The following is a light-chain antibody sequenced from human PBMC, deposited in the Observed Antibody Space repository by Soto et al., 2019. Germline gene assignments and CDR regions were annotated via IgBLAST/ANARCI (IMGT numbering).Light chain of an antibody. CDR3: QQYNNWPPWT. CDR1: QSVSDK. Sequence: EIVMTESPATVAGAPGERAPLSLRGSQSVSDKLAWYQQKPGQAPRLLIYHASARATGIPARFSGSGSGTEFTLTISGLQSEDFAVYYCQQYNNWPPWTFGQGTKVDIK. CDR2: HAS. J-gene: IGKJ1*01. V-gene: IGKV3-15*01.